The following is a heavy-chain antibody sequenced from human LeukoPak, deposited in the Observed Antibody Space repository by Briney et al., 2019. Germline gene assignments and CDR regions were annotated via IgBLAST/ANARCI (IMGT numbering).Heavy chain of an antibody. CDR3: ASEMATIRSFDT. D-gene: IGHD5-24*01. Sequence: SETLSLTCTVSGGSISSYDWSWIRQPPGKGLEWIGYIYYSGSTNYNPSLKSRVTISVDTSKNQFSLKLSSVTAADTAVYYCASEMATIRSFDTWGQGTMVTVSS. CDR2: IYYSGST. J-gene: IGHJ3*02. V-gene: IGHV4-59*08. CDR1: GGSISSYD.